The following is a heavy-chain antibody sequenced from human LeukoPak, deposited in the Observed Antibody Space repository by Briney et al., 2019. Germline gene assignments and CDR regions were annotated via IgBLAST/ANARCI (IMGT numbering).Heavy chain of an antibody. J-gene: IGHJ5*02. D-gene: IGHD2-2*02. V-gene: IGHV4-59*01. Sequence: SETLSLTCTVSGGSISSYYWSWIRQPPGKGLEWIGYIYYSGSTNYNPSLKSRVTISVDTSKNQFSLKLSSVTAVDTAVYYCAILYPLNWFDPWGQGTLVTVSS. CDR2: IYYSGST. CDR1: GGSISSYY. CDR3: AILYPLNWFDP.